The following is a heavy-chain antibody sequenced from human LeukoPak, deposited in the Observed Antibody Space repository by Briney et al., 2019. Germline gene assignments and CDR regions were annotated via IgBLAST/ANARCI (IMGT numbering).Heavy chain of an antibody. CDR2: ISSSRYT. CDR3: ARDWCGGGGCYYFDH. CDR1: GFTFSSYS. V-gene: IGHV3-21*01. D-gene: IGHD2-15*01. Sequence: NPGGSLRLSCAASGFTFSSYSMNWVRQAPGKGLEWVSSISSSRYTYYADSVKGRFTISRDNAKNSLNLQMNSLRAEDTAVYYCARDWCGGGGCYYFDHWGQGTLVTVSS. J-gene: IGHJ4*02.